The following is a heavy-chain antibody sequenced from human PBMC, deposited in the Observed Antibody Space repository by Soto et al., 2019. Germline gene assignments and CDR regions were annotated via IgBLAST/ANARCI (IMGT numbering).Heavy chain of an antibody. D-gene: IGHD3-3*01. Sequence: XGSLRLSSTASGFTFSNFAMTWVRQAPGKGLEWVSAISASGDTTFFADSVKGQFTISRDNSKNSLYLQMNSLRGEDTAVYYCARFRSPPDYWGQGPLVTVSS. CDR2: ISASGDTT. CDR1: GFTFSNFA. J-gene: IGHJ4*02. V-gene: IGHV3-23*01. CDR3: ARFRSPPDY.